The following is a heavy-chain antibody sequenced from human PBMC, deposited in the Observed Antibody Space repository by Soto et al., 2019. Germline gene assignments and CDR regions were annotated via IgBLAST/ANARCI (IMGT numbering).Heavy chain of an antibody. J-gene: IGHJ4*02. Sequence: PSETLSLTCTVSGGSISSSSYYRGWIRQPPGKGLEWIGSIYYSGSTYYNPSLKSRVTISVDTSKNQFSLKLSSVTAADTAVYYCARIDGAWSSSYRFLYYFDYWGQGTLVTVSS. D-gene: IGHD6-6*01. CDR3: ARIDGAWSSSYRFLYYFDY. CDR2: IYYSGST. CDR1: GGSISSSSYY. V-gene: IGHV4-39*01.